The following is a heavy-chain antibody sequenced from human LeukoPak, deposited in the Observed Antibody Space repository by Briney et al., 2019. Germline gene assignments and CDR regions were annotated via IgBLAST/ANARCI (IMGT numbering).Heavy chain of an antibody. D-gene: IGHD6-19*01. V-gene: IGHV3-11*01. Sequence: GGSLRLSCAASGFTFSDYYMSWIRQAPGKGLEWVSYISSSGSTIYYADSVKGRFTISRDNSKNTLYLQMNSLRAEDTAVYYCAKGLAYSSGWLFDYWAQGTLVTVSS. CDR3: AKGLAYSSGWLFDY. J-gene: IGHJ4*02. CDR1: GFTFSDYY. CDR2: ISSSGSTI.